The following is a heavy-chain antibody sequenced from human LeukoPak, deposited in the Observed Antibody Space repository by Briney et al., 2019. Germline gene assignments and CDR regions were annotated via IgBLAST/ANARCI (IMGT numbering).Heavy chain of an antibody. CDR3: AGGIASYSSSYFDY. CDR2: INPNNGGT. CDR1: GYTFTDHY. J-gene: IGHJ4*02. D-gene: IGHD1-26*01. V-gene: IGHV1-2*02. Sequence: GSVKVSCKASGYTFTDHYIHWVRQAPGQGLEWMGWINPNNGGTNYAQKFQGRVTMTRDTSIGTAYMELSRLRSDDTAVYYCAGGIASYSSSYFDYWGQGALVTVSS.